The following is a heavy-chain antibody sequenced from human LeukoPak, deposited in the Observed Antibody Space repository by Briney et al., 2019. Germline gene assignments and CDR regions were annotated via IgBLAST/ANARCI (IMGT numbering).Heavy chain of an antibody. CDR3: ARLVDTAMDTAKRYYYYMDV. V-gene: IGHV3-48*04. D-gene: IGHD5-18*01. CDR1: GFTFSSYS. Sequence: GGSLRLSCAASGFTFSSYSMNWVRQAPGKGLEWVSYISTSSSTIYYADSVEGRFTISRDNAKNSLYLQMNSLRAEDTAVYYCARLVDTAMDTAKRYYYYMDVWGKGTTVTVSS. J-gene: IGHJ6*03. CDR2: ISTSSSTI.